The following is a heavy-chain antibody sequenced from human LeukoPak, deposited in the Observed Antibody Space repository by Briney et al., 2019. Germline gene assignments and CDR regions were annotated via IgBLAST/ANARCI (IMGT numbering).Heavy chain of an antibody. CDR1: GGSISSSSYY. CDR3: ARDWRRSGWYYFDY. V-gene: IGHV4-61*01. J-gene: IGHJ4*02. CDR2: IYYSGST. D-gene: IGHD6-19*01. Sequence: PSETLSLTCTVSGGSISSSSYYWSWIRQPPGKGLEWLGYIYYSGSTNYNPSLKSRVTISVDTSKNQFSLKLSSVTAADTAVYYCARDWRRSGWYYFDYWGQGTLVTVSS.